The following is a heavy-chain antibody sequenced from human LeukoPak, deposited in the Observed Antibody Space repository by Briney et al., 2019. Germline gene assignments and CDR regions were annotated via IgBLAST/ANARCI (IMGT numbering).Heavy chain of an antibody. V-gene: IGHV4-4*07. CDR2: IYDNTIS. CDR3: VRDQEAYCTSSSCFQFAP. J-gene: IGHJ5*01. CDR1: GTSTIAYY. Sequence: PETLSLTSTVSGTSTIAYYWSWIRQPAGKGLQWIGRIYDNTISNYTTSIKSRVTTSAAESKNQFSLRLTSVTAADTATYSCVRDQEAYCTSSSCFQFAPWGQGTLVIVSS. D-gene: IGHD2-8*01.